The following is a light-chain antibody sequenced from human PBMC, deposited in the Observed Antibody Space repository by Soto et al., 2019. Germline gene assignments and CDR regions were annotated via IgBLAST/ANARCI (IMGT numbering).Light chain of an antibody. Sequence: DLQMTQSPSTLSASVGNRVTITCRASQTIGNWLAWYQQKPGKAPNLLIYKAASLQSGVPSRFSGSGSGTEFTLTISSLQPDDFATYYCQQYSIFPLTFGGGTKVEIK. CDR2: KAA. CDR3: QQYSIFPLT. V-gene: IGKV1-5*03. CDR1: QTIGNW. J-gene: IGKJ4*01.